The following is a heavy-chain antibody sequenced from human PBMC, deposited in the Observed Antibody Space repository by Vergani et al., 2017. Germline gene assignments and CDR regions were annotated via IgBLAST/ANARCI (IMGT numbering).Heavy chain of an antibody. CDR2: ISYDGSNK. CDR3: AKLPIQAARAPSDY. D-gene: IGHD6-6*01. J-gene: IGHJ4*02. CDR1: GFTFSSYA. V-gene: IGHV3-30-3*02. Sequence: QVQLVESGGGVVQPGRSLRLSCAASGFTFSSYAMHWVRPAPGKGLEWVAVISYDGSNKYYADSVKGRFTISRDNSKNTLYLQMNSLRAEDTAVYYCAKLPIQAARAPSDYWGQGTLVTVSS.